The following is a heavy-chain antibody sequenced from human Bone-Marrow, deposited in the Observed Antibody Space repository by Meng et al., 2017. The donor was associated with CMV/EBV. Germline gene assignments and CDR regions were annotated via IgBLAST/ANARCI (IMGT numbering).Heavy chain of an antibody. Sequence: GSLRLSCSVSGGSISSSSYYWGWIRQPPGKGLEWIGNIYYNENTYYNASLKSRVTISVDTSKNQFSLKLSSVTAADTAVYYCARVPITPSYYYGMDVWGQGTTVTVSS. J-gene: IGHJ6*02. V-gene: IGHV4-39*07. CDR2: IYYNENT. D-gene: IGHD5-24*01. CDR3: ARVPITPSYYYGMDV. CDR1: GGSISSSSYY.